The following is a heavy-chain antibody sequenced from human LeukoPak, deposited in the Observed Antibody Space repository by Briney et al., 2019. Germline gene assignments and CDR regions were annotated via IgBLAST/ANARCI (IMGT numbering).Heavy chain of an antibody. CDR2: IYYSGST. D-gene: IGHD6-19*01. CDR3: ARTRRTYSSGWYGYNFDS. CDR1: GGSISSYY. Sequence: PSETLSLTCTVSGGSISSYYWSWLRQPPGKGLEWIGYIYYSGSTNYNPSLKSRVTISVDTSKNQFSLKLSSVTAADTAMYYCARTRRTYSSGWYGYNFDSWGQGTLVTVSS. J-gene: IGHJ4*02. V-gene: IGHV4-59*08.